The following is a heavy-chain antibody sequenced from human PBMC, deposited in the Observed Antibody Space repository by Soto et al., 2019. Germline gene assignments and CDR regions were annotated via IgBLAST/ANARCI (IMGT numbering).Heavy chain of an antibody. Sequence: PSETLSLTCVVSGDSIAGSYWWSWVRQPPGKGLEWIGEIYHSGTTNYNPSLKSRVTILQDKSNNQFSLRLDSVTAADTAVYYCARYYFGIFDQWGQGTLVTVSS. CDR3: ARYYFGIFDQ. CDR2: IYHSGTT. J-gene: IGHJ4*02. CDR1: GDSIAGSYW. D-gene: IGHD3-10*01. V-gene: IGHV4-4*02.